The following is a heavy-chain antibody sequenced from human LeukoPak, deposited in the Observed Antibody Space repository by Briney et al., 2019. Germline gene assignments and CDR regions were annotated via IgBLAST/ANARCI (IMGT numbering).Heavy chain of an antibody. CDR3: ARQPGVGYSSSWYGVHFDY. V-gene: IGHV5-51*01. CDR1: GYSFTSYW. CDR2: IYPDDSDT. J-gene: IGHJ4*02. Sequence: GESLKISCKGSGYSFTSYWIGWVRQMPGKGLEWMGIIYPDDSDTRYSPSFQGQVTISADKSISTAYLQWSSLKASDTAMYCCARQPGVGYSSSWYGVHFDYWGQGALVTVSS. D-gene: IGHD6-13*01.